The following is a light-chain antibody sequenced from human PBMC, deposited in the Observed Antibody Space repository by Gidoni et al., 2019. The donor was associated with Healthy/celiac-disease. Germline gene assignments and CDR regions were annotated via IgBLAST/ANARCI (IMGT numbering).Light chain of an antibody. CDR1: QSISIY. V-gene: IGKV1-39*01. Sequence: IQMTQSPSSLSASVGDSVTITCRASQSISIYLNWYQQKPGKAPKLLIYAAARLQSGVPSRFSGSGSGTDFTLTISSLQPEDFATYYCQQSYSTPPAFGQRTRLEIK. J-gene: IGKJ5*01. CDR2: AAA. CDR3: QQSYSTPPA.